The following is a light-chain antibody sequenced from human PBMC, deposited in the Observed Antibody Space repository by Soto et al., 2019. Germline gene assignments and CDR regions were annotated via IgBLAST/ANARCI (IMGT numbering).Light chain of an antibody. CDR3: QQYATLPLT. CDR2: DAS. Sequence: DIHMTQSPSSLSASVGYRFTITCQASQDISNYLNWYQQKPGKAPKLLIYDASNLETGVPSRFSGSGSGTAFTLTISSLQPEDIATYYCQQYATLPLTFGDGTQVDIK. V-gene: IGKV1-33*01. J-gene: IGKJ4*01. CDR1: QDISNY.